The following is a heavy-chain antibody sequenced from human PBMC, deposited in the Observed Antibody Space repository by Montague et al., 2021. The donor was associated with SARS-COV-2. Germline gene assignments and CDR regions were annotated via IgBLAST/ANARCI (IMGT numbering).Heavy chain of an antibody. Sequence: SETLSLTCNVSGASISRSDSYWAWIRQPPGKGLELIGSIHYIGNPYYNPSLESRVTISVDTSENQFSLKLRSVIAADTAVHYCARLLPDGTVVATDIPFDSWGQGTLVTVSS. J-gene: IGHJ4*02. CDR1: GASISRSDSY. V-gene: IGHV4-39*01. CDR2: IHYIGNP. D-gene: IGHD2-21*02. CDR3: ARLLPDGTVVATDIPFDS.